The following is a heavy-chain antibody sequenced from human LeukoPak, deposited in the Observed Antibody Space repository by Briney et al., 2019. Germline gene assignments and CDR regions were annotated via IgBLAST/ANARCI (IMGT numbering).Heavy chain of an antibody. CDR2: IYYSGST. J-gene: IGHJ4*02. Sequence: NPSETLSLTCTVSGGSISSSSYYWGWIRQPPGKGLEWIGSIYYSGSTYYNPSLKSRVTISVDTSKNQFSLKLSSVTAADTAVYYCARDPAADFDYWGQGTLVTVSS. V-gene: IGHV4-39*07. CDR3: ARDPAADFDY. D-gene: IGHD6-13*01. CDR1: GGSISSSSYY.